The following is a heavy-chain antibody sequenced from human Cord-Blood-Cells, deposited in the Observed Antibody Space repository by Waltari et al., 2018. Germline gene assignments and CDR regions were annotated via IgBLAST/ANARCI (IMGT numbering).Heavy chain of an antibody. D-gene: IGHD3-10*01. CDR3: ASSNYYGSGSYYDLFDY. V-gene: IGHV1-69*06. CDR2: IIPIFGTA. J-gene: IGHJ4*02. Sequence: QVQLVQSGAEGKKPGSSVKVSCKASGGTFSSYPISWVRQAPATGLEWRGGIIPIFGTANYAQKFQGRVTITADKSTSTAYIELSSLRSEDTAVYYCASSNYYGSGSYYDLFDYWGQGGLVTVSS. CDR1: GGTFSSYP.